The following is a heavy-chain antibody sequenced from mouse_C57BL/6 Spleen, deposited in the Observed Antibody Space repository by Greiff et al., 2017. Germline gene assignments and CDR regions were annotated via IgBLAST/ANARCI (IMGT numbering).Heavy chain of an antibody. V-gene: IGHV5-16*01. CDR1: GFTFSDYY. CDR3: AREDGSSYGAMDY. CDR2: INYDGSST. Sequence: EVKLMESEGGLVQPGSSMKLSCTASGFTFSDYYMAWVRQVPEKGLEWVANINYDGSSTYYLDSLKSRFIISRDNAKNILYLQMSSLQSEDTATYYCAREDGSSYGAMDYWGQGTSVTVSS. D-gene: IGHD1-1*01. J-gene: IGHJ4*01.